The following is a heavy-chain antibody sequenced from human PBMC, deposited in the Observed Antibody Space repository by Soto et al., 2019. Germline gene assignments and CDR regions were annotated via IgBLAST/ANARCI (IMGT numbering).Heavy chain of an antibody. J-gene: IGHJ4*02. CDR1: GFTFSSYA. Sequence: GGSLILSCAASGFTFSSYAMHWVRQAPGKGLEWVAVISYDGSNKYYADSVKGRFTISRDNSKNTLYLQMNSLRAEDTAVYYCASSRLWQWLVYWGQGTLVTVSS. CDR3: ASSRLWQWLVY. CDR2: ISYDGSNK. D-gene: IGHD6-19*01. V-gene: IGHV3-30-3*01.